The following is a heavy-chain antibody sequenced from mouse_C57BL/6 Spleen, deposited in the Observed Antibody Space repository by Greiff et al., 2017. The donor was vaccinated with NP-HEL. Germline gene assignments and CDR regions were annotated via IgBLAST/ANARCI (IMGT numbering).Heavy chain of an antibody. CDR1: GYAFSSSW. J-gene: IGHJ4*01. CDR3: ARGWETVVAGDYYAMDY. CDR2: IYPGDGDT. D-gene: IGHD1-1*01. V-gene: IGHV1-82*01. Sequence: VKLVESGPELVKPGASVKISCKASGYAFSSSWMNWVKQRPGKGLEWIGRIYPGDGDTNYNGKFKGKATLTADKSSSTAYMQLSRLTSEDSAVYFWARGWETVVAGDYYAMDYWGQGTSVTVSS.